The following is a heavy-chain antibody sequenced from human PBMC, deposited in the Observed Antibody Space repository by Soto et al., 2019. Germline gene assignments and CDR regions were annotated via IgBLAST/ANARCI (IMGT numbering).Heavy chain of an antibody. Sequence: QVQLVQSGAEVKKPGSSVKVSCKTSGDIFSGYSISWVRQAPGQGLERMGGIIPIFGTTNYAQRFHGRATITADKSTSTVTMELYSLKAEHTAVYSCARDLGSGYDRGDYWGQGTLVTVSS. V-gene: IGHV1-69*14. CDR1: GDIFSGYS. D-gene: IGHD5-12*01. CDR2: IIPIFGTT. CDR3: ARDLGSGYDRGDY. J-gene: IGHJ4*02.